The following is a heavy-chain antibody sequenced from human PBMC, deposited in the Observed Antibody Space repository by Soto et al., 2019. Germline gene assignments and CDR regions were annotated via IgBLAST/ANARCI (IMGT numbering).Heavy chain of an antibody. J-gene: IGHJ4*02. CDR3: ARLHLDSSGWYLPGNY. V-gene: IGHV5-10-1*01. CDR1: GYSFTSYW. CDR2: LDPSGSHT. Sequence: GESLKISCKGSGYSFTSYWISWVRQMPGKGLEWMGKLDPSGSHTNYSPTFQGHVTFSADESTSTAYLQWSSLKASDTAIYYCARLHLDSSGWYLPGNYWGLGTLVTVSS. D-gene: IGHD6-19*01.